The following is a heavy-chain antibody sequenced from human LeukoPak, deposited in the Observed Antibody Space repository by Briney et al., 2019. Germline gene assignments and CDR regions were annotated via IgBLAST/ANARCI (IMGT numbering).Heavy chain of an antibody. CDR1: GGSISIGGYS. Sequence: KPSQTLSLTCAVSGGSISIGGYSWSWIRQPPGKGLEWNGYIYHSGSTYYNPSLKSRVTISVDRSKNQFSLKLSSVTAADTAVYYCARAGSDGYFDYWGQGTLVTVSS. CDR3: ARAGSDGYFDY. V-gene: IGHV4-30-2*01. J-gene: IGHJ4*02. D-gene: IGHD3-10*01. CDR2: IYHSGST.